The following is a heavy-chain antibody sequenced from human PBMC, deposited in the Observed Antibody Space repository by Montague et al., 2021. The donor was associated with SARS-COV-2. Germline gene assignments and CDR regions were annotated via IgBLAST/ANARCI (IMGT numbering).Heavy chain of an antibody. Sequence: SETLSITCTVSGGSISSYYWGWIRQPPGKGLEWIGSIYYSGSTYYNPSLKSRVTISVDTSKNQFSLKLSSVTAADTAVYYCARDSAPSLTIFGVVIRQQNPRYYYYGMDVWGQGTTVTVS. J-gene: IGHJ6*02. D-gene: IGHD3-3*01. CDR3: ARDSAPSLTIFGVVIRQQNPRYYYYGMDV. CDR1: GGSISSYY. CDR2: IYYSGST. V-gene: IGHV4-39*07.